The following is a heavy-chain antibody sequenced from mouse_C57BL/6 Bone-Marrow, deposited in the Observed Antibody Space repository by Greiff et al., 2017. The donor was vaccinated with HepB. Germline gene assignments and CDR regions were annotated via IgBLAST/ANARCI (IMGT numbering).Heavy chain of an antibody. V-gene: IGHV1-80*01. J-gene: IGHJ2*01. CDR2: IYPGDGDT. CDR1: GYAFSSYW. CDR3: AREKGYLYYFDY. Sequence: QVQLKQSGAELVKPGASVKISCKASGYAFSSYWMNWVKQRPGKGLEWIGQIYPGDGDTNYNGKFKGKATLTADKSSSTAYMQLSSLTSEDSAVYFCAREKGYLYYFDYWGQGTTLTVSS.